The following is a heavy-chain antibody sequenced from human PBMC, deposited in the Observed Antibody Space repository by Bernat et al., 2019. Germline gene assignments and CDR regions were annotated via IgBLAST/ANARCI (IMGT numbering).Heavy chain of an antibody. D-gene: IGHD3-22*01. J-gene: IGHJ3*02. CDR3: ARDRAKYYYDSSGYSNDAFDI. Sequence: QVQLQESGPGLVKPSQTLSLTCTVSGGSISSGSYYWSWIRQPAGKGLEWIGRIYTSGSTNYNPSLKSRVTISVDTSKNQFSLKLSSVTAADTAVYYCARDRAKYYYDSSGYSNDAFDIWGQGTMVTVPS. CDR2: IYTSGST. V-gene: IGHV4-61*02. CDR1: GGSISSGSYY.